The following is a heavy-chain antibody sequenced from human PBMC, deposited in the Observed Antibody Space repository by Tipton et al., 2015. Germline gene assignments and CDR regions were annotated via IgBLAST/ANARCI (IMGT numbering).Heavy chain of an antibody. D-gene: IGHD3-9*01. CDR2: IQYSGST. V-gene: IGHV4-59*08. J-gene: IGHJ4*02. Sequence: TLSLTCSVSSDSISKYYWSWIRQPPGKELEWFGYIQYSGSTNYNPSLKSRVPMSRDTSKNQFSLKLTSVTAADTAVYYCACQDYDSLTRDYQTVDYWGQGTLVTVSS. CDR1: SDSISKYY. CDR3: ACQDYDSLTRDYQTVDY.